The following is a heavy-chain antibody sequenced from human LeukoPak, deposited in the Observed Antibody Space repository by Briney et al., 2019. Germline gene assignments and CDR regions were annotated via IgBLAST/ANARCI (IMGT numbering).Heavy chain of an antibody. J-gene: IGHJ4*02. D-gene: IGHD6-13*01. Sequence: SETLSLTCVVTGGSISSTNWWSWVRPPPGKGLEWIGEIYHSGSTNYNPSLRSRVTISVDKSHHQFSLKVSFVTAADTAVYYCARGHYSDSWYYFDYWGQGILVTVSS. CDR1: GGSISSTNW. V-gene: IGHV4-4*02. CDR2: IYHSGST. CDR3: ARGHYSDSWYYFDY.